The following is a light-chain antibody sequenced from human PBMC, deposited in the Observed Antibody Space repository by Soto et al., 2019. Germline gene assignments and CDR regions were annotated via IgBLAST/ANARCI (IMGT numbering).Light chain of an antibody. V-gene: IGKV1-33*01. Sequence: DIQMTQSPSSLSASVGDRVTITCQASQDISNHLNWYQQKPGKAPKLLIYDASNLETGVPSSFSGSGSGTDFTFTITSLRPEDIATYYCQQYDNLPTFTFGLGTKVDIK. CDR3: QQYDNLPTFT. J-gene: IGKJ3*01. CDR2: DAS. CDR1: QDISNH.